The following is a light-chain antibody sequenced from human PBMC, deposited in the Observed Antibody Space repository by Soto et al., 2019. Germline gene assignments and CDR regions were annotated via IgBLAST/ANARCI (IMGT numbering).Light chain of an antibody. CDR2: GNS. CDR1: SSNIGAGYD. J-gene: IGLJ1*01. Sequence: QSVLTQPPSVSGAPGQRVTISCTRSSSNIGAGYDVHWYQQLPGTAPKLLIYGNSNRPSGVPDRFSGSKSGTSASLAITGIQAEDEADYYCQSYDSSLSGYVFGTGTKVTVL. V-gene: IGLV1-40*01. CDR3: QSYDSSLSGYV.